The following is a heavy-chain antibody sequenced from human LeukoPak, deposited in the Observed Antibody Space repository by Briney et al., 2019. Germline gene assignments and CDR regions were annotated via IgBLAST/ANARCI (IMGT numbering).Heavy chain of an antibody. CDR2: ISSSSSTI. D-gene: IGHD3-3*01. V-gene: IGHV3-48*02. CDR3: ARGYYDFWSGYLYY. CDR1: GFTFSSYS. J-gene: IGHJ4*02. Sequence: SGGSLRLSCVASGFTFSSYSMNWVRQAPGKGLEWVSYISSSSSTIYYADSVKGRFTISRDNAKNSLYLQMNSLRDEDTAVYYCARGYYDFWSGYLYYWGQGTLVTVSS.